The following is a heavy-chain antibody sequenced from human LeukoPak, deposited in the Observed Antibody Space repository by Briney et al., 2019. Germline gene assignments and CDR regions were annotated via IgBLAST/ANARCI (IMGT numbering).Heavy chain of an antibody. CDR3: AREEGIAAVGFDF. D-gene: IGHD6-13*01. Sequence: GGSLRLSCAASGFTFSLYSMNWVRQALGKGLEWLSSISSTGTYIYYADSVKGRFTISRDNAKNSLYLQMDSLRAEDTALYYCAREEGIAAVGFDFWGQGTLVTVSS. CDR1: GFTFSLYS. J-gene: IGHJ4*02. V-gene: IGHV3-21*01. CDR2: ISSTGTYI.